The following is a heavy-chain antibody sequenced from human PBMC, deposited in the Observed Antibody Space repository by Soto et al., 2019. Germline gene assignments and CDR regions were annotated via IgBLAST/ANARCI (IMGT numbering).Heavy chain of an antibody. Sequence: KPSETLSLTCAVYGGSFSGYYWSWIRQPPGKGLEWIGEINHSGSTNYNPSLKSRVTISVDTSKNQFSLKLSSVTAADTAVYYCARVGGTAMVHPDAFDIWGQGTMVTVSS. CDR1: GGSFSGYY. V-gene: IGHV4-34*01. CDR3: ARVGGTAMVHPDAFDI. J-gene: IGHJ3*02. D-gene: IGHD5-18*01. CDR2: INHSGST.